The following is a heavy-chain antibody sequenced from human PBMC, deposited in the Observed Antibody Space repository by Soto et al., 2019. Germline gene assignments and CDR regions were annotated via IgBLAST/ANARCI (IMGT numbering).Heavy chain of an antibody. J-gene: IGHJ4*02. CDR1: RGSITSYY. CDR3: AAAPRY. CDR2: IYHSGST. V-gene: IGHV4-59*01. D-gene: IGHD6-13*01. Sequence: QVQLQESGPGLVKPSETLSLTCAVSRGSITSYYWSWIRQAPGKGLEWIGYIYHSGSTDYNPSLKSRVTISLDTSKNQVSLRLASVTYAVTAIYYCAAAPRYWGQCSLVTVS.